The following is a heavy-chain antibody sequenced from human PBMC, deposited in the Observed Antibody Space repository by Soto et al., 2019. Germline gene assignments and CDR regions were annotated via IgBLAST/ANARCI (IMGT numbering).Heavy chain of an antibody. D-gene: IGHD1-1*01. CDR2: ISYDGSNK. CDR3: AKAGGVELADSSLHEYYYYYYMDV. V-gene: IGHV3-30*18. Sequence: GGSLRLSCAASGFTFSSYGMHWVRQAPGKGLEWVAVISYDGSNKYYADSVKGRFTISRDNSKNTLYLQMNSLRAEDTAVYYCAKAGGVELADSSLHEYYYYYYMDVWGKGTTVTVSS. CDR1: GFTFSSYG. J-gene: IGHJ6*03.